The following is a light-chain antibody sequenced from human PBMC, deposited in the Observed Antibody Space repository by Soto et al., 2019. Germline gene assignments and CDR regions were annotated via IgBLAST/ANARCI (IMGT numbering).Light chain of an antibody. CDR1: SSDVGSYHL. V-gene: IGLV2-23*01. J-gene: IGLJ1*01. CDR2: EGS. Sequence: QSALTQPASVSGSPGQSITISCTGTSSDVGSYHLVSWYQQHPGKAPKLMIYEGSKRPSGVFNRFSGSKSGNTASLTISGLQAEDEADYYCCSYAGSSTFVFGTGTKLTVL. CDR3: CSYAGSSTFV.